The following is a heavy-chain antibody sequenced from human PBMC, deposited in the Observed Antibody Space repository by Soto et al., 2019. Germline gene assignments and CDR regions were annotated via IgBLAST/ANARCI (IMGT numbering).Heavy chain of an antibody. CDR1: GFTYSSYT. J-gene: IGHJ4*02. Sequence: GGSLRLSCAGSGFTYSSYTMNWVRQAPGKGLEWVSYLSSSSRTIDYADFVKGRFTISSDNAKNSVYLQMNSLRAEDTAVYYCARSAYYDTLTGYCYFDYWGQGTLVTVSS. V-gene: IGHV3-48*01. CDR3: ARSAYYDTLTGYCYFDY. D-gene: IGHD3-9*01. CDR2: LSSSSRTI.